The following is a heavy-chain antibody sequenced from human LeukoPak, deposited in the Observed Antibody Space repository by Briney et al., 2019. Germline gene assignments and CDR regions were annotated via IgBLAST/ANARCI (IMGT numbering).Heavy chain of an antibody. CDR3: ARWDAGRHVLDI. CDR2: ISDGSNT. J-gene: IGHJ3*02. CDR1: GFTFSTSW. V-gene: IGHV3-74*01. Sequence: GGSLRLSCAASGFTFSTSWIHWVRQAPGKGLVWVSRISDGSNTAYADSVKGRFTISRDNAKNTVFLQLNSLRVEDTAVYYCARWDAGRHVLDIWGQGTMVTVSS. D-gene: IGHD6-13*01.